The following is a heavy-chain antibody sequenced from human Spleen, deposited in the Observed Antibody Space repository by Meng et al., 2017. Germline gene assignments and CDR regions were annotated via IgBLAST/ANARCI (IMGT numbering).Heavy chain of an antibody. Sequence: QVLLQGSGPGLVKPSGALSLTCSVAGGSISSSNWWTWVRLPPGKGLEWIGEIYPSGSTNYNPSLKSRVTISVDKSKNQFSLKLSSVTAADTAVYYCAKVHSNSPYFDYWGQGTLVTVSS. CDR2: IYPSGST. D-gene: IGHD6-6*01. J-gene: IGHJ4*02. CDR3: AKVHSNSPYFDY. CDR1: GGSISSSNW. V-gene: IGHV4-4*02.